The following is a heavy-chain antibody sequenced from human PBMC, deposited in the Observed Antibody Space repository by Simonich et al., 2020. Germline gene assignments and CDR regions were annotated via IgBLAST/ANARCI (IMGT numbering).Heavy chain of an antibody. CDR1: GYTFTSYD. D-gene: IGHD2-15*01. Sequence: QVQLVQSGAEVKKPGASVKVSCKASGYTFTSYDINWVRKAIVQGLEWMGWMNPNSENTGDAQKFQGRVTITMNTSISTAYMDLSSLRSEDTAVYYCARGRGGMSRGYVDYWGQGTLVTVSS. V-gene: IGHV1-8*03. CDR3: ARGRGGMSRGYVDY. J-gene: IGHJ4*02. CDR2: MNPNSENT.